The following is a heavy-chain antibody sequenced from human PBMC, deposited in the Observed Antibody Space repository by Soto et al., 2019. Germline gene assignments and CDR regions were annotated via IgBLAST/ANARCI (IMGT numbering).Heavy chain of an antibody. V-gene: IGHV3-64*01. D-gene: IGHD2-8*01. CDR1: GFTFSTYA. CDR3: ARGGYCTNGVCARSFDI. Sequence: GGSLRLSCTASGFTFSTYAIHWVRQAPGKGLEYVSAISSNGHLTFYANSVKGRFTISRDNSKNTLYLQMGSLRPEDMAVYYCARGGYCTNGVCARSFDIWGQGTMVTVSS. CDR2: ISSNGHLT. J-gene: IGHJ3*02.